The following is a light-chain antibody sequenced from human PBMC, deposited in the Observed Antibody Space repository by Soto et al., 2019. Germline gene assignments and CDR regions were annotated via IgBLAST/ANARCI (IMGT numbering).Light chain of an antibody. CDR1: QSVRTN. J-gene: IGKJ5*01. Sequence: EIMMTQSPATLSVSPGESATLSCRASQSVRTNLAWYQHKPGQAPRLLIYYASTRATGIPARFSGSGSGTEFTLTISSLQSEDFALYYCQQYNDWPPITVGQGTRLEIK. CDR2: YAS. CDR3: QQYNDWPPIT. V-gene: IGKV3-15*01.